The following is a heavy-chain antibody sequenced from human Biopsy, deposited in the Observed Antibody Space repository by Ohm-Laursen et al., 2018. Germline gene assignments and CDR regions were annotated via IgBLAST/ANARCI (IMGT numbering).Heavy chain of an antibody. D-gene: IGHD3-10*01. J-gene: IGHJ5*02. CDR3: AKGRSGGTGHGNWFDP. CDR1: GFTFSSYV. CDR2: ISGSGSTT. Sequence: SLRLSCAASGFTFSSYVMSWVRQAPGKGLEWVSTISGSGSTTYYADSVKGRFTISRDNSKNTLYLQMNSLRVEDTAVYYCAKGRSGGTGHGNWFDPWGQGTLVTVSS. V-gene: IGHV3-23*01.